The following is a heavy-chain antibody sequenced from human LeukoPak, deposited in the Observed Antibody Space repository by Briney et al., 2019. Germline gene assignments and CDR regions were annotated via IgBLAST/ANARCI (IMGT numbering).Heavy chain of an antibody. J-gene: IGHJ3*02. CDR1: GGTFSSYA. V-gene: IGHV1-69*13. CDR2: IIPIFGTA. D-gene: IGHD6-13*01. CDR3: AKGGVASSSWYFAFDI. Sequence: ASVKVSCKASGGTFSSYAISWVRQAPGQGLEWMGGIIPIFGTANYAQKFQGRVTITADESTSTAYMELSSLRSEGTAVYYCAKGGVASSSWYFAFDIWGQGTMVTVSS.